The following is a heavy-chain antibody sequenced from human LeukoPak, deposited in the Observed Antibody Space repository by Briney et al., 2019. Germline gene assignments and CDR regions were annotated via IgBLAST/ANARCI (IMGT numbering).Heavy chain of an antibody. V-gene: IGHV3-23*01. D-gene: IGHD4-17*01. J-gene: IGHJ4*02. CDR1: GFTFSTYA. CDR3: AKDDGSDYPRGYFDY. Sequence: GGSLRLSCAASGFTFSTYAMSWVRRTPGKGLEWVSAIGGSGGTTYCADSVKGRFTISRDNSKNTLYLQMNSLRAEDTAVYYCAKDDGSDYPRGYFDYWGQGTLVTVPS. CDR2: IGGSGGTT.